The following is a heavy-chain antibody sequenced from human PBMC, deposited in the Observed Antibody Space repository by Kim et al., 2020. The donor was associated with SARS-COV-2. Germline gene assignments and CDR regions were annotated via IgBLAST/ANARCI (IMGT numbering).Heavy chain of an antibody. CDR3: ARAAFWGLNSYYFDY. CDR2: ISDSGDAS. Sequence: GGSLRLSCAASGFIFSHFPMSWVRQSPGQGLEWVSHISDSGDASMYADSVKGRFTISRDNSGDTLYLQMDSLRAEDTATYYCARAAFWGLNSYYFDYWG. CDR1: GFIFSHFP. J-gene: IGHJ4*01. D-gene: IGHD7-27*01. V-gene: IGHV3-23*01.